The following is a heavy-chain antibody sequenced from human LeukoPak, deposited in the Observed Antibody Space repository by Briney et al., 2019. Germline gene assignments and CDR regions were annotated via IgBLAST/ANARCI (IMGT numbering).Heavy chain of an antibody. J-gene: IGHJ5*02. CDR1: GFTFSSYA. CDR3: AKGGMKFDA. V-gene: IGHV3-23*01. CDR2: ISGSGGSK. Sequence: GGSLRLSCAPPGFTFSSYAMSWVPQAPGKGLEWVSAISGSGGSKYYADSVKGRFTISRDNSKNTLYLQMNSLRAEDTAVYYCAKGGMKFDAWGQGTLVTVSS. D-gene: IGHD3-10*01.